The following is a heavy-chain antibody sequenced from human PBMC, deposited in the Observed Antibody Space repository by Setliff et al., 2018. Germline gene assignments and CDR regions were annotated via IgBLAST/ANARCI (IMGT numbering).Heavy chain of an antibody. D-gene: IGHD6-13*01. V-gene: IGHV1-69*13. J-gene: IGHJ4*02. CDR1: GGTFSSYA. Sequence: ASVKVSCKASGGTFSSYATSWVRQAPGQGLEWMGGIIPIFGTANYAQKFQSRVTITADESTSTAYMELSSLRSEDTAVYYCARVQQLGTFDYWGQGTLVTVSS. CDR2: IIPIFGTA. CDR3: ARVQQLGTFDY.